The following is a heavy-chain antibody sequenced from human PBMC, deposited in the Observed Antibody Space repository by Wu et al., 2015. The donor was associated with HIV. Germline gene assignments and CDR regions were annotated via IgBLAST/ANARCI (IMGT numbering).Heavy chain of an antibody. V-gene: IGHV1-2*02. CDR3: ARVFIVVPAGYFGELSAFDI. CDR2: INPDSGGT. J-gene: IGHJ3*02. Sequence: QVQLVQSGAEVKKPGASVKVSCKASGYTFTGFYMHWVRQAPGQGLEWMGWINPDSGGTKYAQKFQGRVTMTRDTSINTASMELNRLRSDDTAVYYCARVFIVVPAGYFGELSAFDIWGQGTMVTVSS. D-gene: IGHD2-2*01. CDR1: GYTFTGFY.